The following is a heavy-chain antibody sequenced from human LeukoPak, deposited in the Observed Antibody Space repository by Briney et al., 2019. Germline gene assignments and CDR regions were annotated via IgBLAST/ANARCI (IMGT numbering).Heavy chain of an antibody. V-gene: IGHV3-33*01. CDR3: AREVGRKYYFDY. J-gene: IGHJ4*02. Sequence: GRSLRLSCVASGFSISNHFMHWVRHPPGKGLEWVAVIWSDGSNQFYADSVKGRFTIARDNSMNTLYLQMSSLRAEDTAVYYCAREVGRKYYFDYWGQGTLVTVSS. CDR2: IWSDGSNQ. CDR1: GFSISNHF. D-gene: IGHD1-14*01.